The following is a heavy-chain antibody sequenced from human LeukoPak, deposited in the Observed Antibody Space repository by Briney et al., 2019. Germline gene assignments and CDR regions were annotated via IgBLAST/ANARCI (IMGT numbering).Heavy chain of an antibody. J-gene: IGHJ3*02. CDR1: GYTLTGYY. CDR2: INPNSGGT. D-gene: IGHD6-13*01. Sequence: ASVKVSCKASGYTLTGYYMHWVRQAPGQGLEWMGWINPNSGGTNYAQKFQGWVTMTRDTSISTAYMELSRLRSDDTAVYYCARSSSSPLDAFDIWGQGTMVTVSS. CDR3: ARSSSSPLDAFDI. V-gene: IGHV1-2*04.